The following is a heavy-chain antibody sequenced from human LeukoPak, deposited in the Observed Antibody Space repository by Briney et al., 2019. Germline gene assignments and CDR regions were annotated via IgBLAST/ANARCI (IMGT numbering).Heavy chain of an antibody. D-gene: IGHD6-19*01. CDR3: ARGAVAGDY. CDR2: ISSSSSYI. J-gene: IGHJ4*02. CDR1: GLTFSSYS. Sequence: GGSLRLSCAASGLTFSSYSMTWVRQAPGKGLEWVSSISSSSSYIYYADSVKGRFTISRDNAKNSLYLQMNSLRAEDTAVYYCARGAVAGDYGGQGNLVTVSS. V-gene: IGHV3-21*01.